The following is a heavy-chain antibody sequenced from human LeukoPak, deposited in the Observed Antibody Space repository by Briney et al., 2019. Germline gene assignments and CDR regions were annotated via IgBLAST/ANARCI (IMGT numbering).Heavy chain of an antibody. CDR1: GFTFSSYA. D-gene: IGHD3-10*01. J-gene: IGHJ4*02. Sequence: GGSLRLSCAASGFTFSSYAMHWVRQAPGKGLEWVAVISYDGRNKYYADSVKGRFTISRDNSKNTLYLQMNSLRAEDTAVYYCARDEGRRITMVRGVIITEGVGYWGQGTLVTVSS. CDR2: ISYDGRNK. CDR3: ARDEGRRITMVRGVIITEGVGY. V-gene: IGHV3-30*04.